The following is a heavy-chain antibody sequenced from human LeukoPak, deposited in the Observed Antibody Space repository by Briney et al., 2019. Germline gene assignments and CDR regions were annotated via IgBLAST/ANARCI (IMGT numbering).Heavy chain of an antibody. CDR3: ARDCSGGSCYGAFDI. V-gene: IGHV4-30-4*01. D-gene: IGHD2-15*01. CDR1: GASIRSGDYY. CDR2: IYDSGST. J-gene: IGHJ3*02. Sequence: SETLSLTCTVSGASIRSGDYYWSWIRQPPGKGLEWIGYIYDSGSTYYNPSLKSRVTISVDTSENRFSLKLSSVTATDTAVYYCARDCSGGSCYGAFDIWAKGQWSPSLQ.